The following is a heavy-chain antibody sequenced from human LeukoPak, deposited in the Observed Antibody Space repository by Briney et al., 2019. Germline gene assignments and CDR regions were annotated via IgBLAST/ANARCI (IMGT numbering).Heavy chain of an antibody. Sequence: GGSLRLSCAASGFTFSSYSMSWVRQAPGKGLEWVSAISGSGGSTYYADSVKGRFTISRDNSKNTLYLQMNSLRAEDTAVYYCARYSSSWYPFDYWGQGTLVTVSS. CDR1: GFTFSSYS. V-gene: IGHV3-23*01. J-gene: IGHJ4*02. CDR2: ISGSGGST. CDR3: ARYSSSWYPFDY. D-gene: IGHD6-13*01.